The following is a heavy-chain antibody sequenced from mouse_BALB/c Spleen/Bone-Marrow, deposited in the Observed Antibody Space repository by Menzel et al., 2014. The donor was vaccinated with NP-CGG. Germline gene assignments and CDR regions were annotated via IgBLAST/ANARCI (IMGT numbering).Heavy chain of an antibody. CDR3: TRDDGYYYFDY. Sequence: FSSYTMSWVRQTPEKRLEWVATISSGGSYTYYPDSVKGRFTISRDNAKNTLYLQMSSLKSEDTAMYYCTRDDGYYYFDYWGQGTTLTVSS. D-gene: IGHD2-3*01. V-gene: IGHV5-6-4*01. CDR2: ISSGGSYT. J-gene: IGHJ2*01. CDR1: FSSYT.